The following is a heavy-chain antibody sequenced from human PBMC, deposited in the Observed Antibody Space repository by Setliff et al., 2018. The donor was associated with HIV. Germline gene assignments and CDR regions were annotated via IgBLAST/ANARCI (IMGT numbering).Heavy chain of an antibody. V-gene: IGHV1-18*01. J-gene: IGHJ5*02. CDR2: ISAYNGNT. CDR3: ARARLQGIVTAVGPRDNCLDP. D-gene: IGHD1-26*01. CDR1: GYSFINYG. Sequence: ASVKVSCKASGYSFINYGISWVRQAPGQGLEWMGWISAYNGNTNYAPRLLGRVTMTTDTSTSTAYMELRSLSSDDTAVYYCARARLQGIVTAVGPRDNCLDPWGQGTRGPSPQ.